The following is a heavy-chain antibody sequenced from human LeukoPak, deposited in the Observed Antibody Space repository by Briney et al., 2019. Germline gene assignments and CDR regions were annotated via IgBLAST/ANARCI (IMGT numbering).Heavy chain of an antibody. D-gene: IGHD3-9*01. J-gene: IGHJ4*02. Sequence: GASVKVSCKASGYTFTGYYMHWVRQAPGQGLEWMGWISAYSGNTNYAQKLQGRVTMTTDTSTSTAYMELRSLRSDDTAVYYCARHLHFDWYTADYWGQGTLVTVSS. CDR3: ARHLHFDWYTADY. CDR1: GYTFTGYY. CDR2: ISAYSGNT. V-gene: IGHV1-18*04.